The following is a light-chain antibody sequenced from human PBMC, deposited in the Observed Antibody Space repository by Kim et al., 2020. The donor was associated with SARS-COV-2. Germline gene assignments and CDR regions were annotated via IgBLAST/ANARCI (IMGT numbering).Light chain of an antibody. CDR2: GNS. CDR3: QSYDSSLSGYV. CDR1: SSNIGAGYD. Sequence: QRVTLSCAGSSSNIGAGYDGHWYQQLPGTAPKLLIYGNSNRPSGVPDRFSGSKSGTSASLAITGLQAEDEADYYCQSYDSSLSGYVFGTGTKVTVL. J-gene: IGLJ1*01. V-gene: IGLV1-40*01.